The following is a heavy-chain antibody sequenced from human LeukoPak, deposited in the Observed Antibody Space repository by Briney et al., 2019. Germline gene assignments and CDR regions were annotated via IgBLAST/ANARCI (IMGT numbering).Heavy chain of an antibody. D-gene: IGHD6-13*01. V-gene: IGHV4-30-4*08. CDR3: ARIQGYSSSWYLGFDY. J-gene: IGHJ4*02. Sequence: NSSETLSLTCTVSGGSISSSSYYWSWIRQPPGKGLEWIGYIYYSGSTYYNPSLKSRVTISVDTSKNQFSLKLSSVTAADTAVYYCARIQGYSSSWYLGFDYWGQGTLVTVSS. CDR1: GGSISSSSYY. CDR2: IYYSGST.